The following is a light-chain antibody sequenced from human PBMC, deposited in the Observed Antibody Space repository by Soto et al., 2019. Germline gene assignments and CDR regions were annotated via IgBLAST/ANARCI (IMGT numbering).Light chain of an antibody. J-gene: IGLJ1*01. CDR1: ITDVGGYNY. CDR2: EVS. V-gene: IGLV2-14*01. CDR3: CSYSTTTTRV. Sequence: QSALAQPASVSGSPGQSITISCTGTITDVGGYNYVSWYQQHPGKAPKLIIFEVSNRPSGVSNRFSGSKSGNTASLTISGLQAEDEADYYCCSYSTTTTRVFGTGTKLTVL.